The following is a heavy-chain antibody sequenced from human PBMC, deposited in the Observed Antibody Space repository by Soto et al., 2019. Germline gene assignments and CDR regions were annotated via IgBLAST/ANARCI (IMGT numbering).Heavy chain of an antibody. J-gene: IGHJ4*02. D-gene: IGHD2-15*01. Sequence: PSETLSLTCSVSGAALNSGNYYWSWIRQVPGKGLEWIGHIYVTGAVDYNPSLRDRITISQDTSERQFSLSLSSMTAADKAVYYCARGGGYDSFDFWGQGIQVTVSS. CDR1: GAALNSGNYY. CDR2: IYVTGAV. V-gene: IGHV4-30-4*08. CDR3: ARGGGYDSFDF.